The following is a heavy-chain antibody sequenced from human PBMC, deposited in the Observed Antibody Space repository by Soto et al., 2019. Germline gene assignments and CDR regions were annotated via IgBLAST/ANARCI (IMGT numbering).Heavy chain of an antibody. Sequence: PGGSLRLSCAASGFTFSSYGMHWVRQAPGKGLEWVAVIWYDGSNKYYADSVKGRFTISRDNSKNTLYLQMNSLRAEDTAVYYCARVGIWVCGGDCYQDYYYGMDVWGQGTTVTVSS. J-gene: IGHJ6*02. V-gene: IGHV3-33*01. CDR2: IWYDGSNK. D-gene: IGHD2-21*02. CDR1: GFTFSSYG. CDR3: ARVGIWVCGGDCYQDYYYGMDV.